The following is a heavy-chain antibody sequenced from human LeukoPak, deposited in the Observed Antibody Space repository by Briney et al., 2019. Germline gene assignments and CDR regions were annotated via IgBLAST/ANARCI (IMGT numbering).Heavy chain of an antibody. Sequence: GESLKISCQASGYTFVHYWIAWVRQMPGKGLEFVGMMYPDDSETKYSPSFQGQVTISADKSINTAYLQWSSLKASDTAMYYCARRVNEALGAFDFWGHGTVVTVSS. J-gene: IGHJ3*01. CDR1: GYTFVHYW. V-gene: IGHV5-51*01. CDR2: MYPDDSET. CDR3: ARRVNEALGAFDF. D-gene: IGHD3-3*01.